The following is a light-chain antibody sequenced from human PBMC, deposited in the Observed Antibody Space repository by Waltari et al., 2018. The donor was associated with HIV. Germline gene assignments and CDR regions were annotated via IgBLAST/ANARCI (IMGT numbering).Light chain of an antibody. CDR2: RNY. J-gene: IGLJ3*02. CDR3: GVWDATLKQWL. Sequence: QSVLPQPPSASGAPGQPVTISCSGSTSNVATQWVHWYPQLPGTAPERLIYRNYQRPSGVPERFSSAKSGASAALIISGLRSEDEADYFCGVWDATLKQWLFGGRTTLTVL. V-gene: IGLV1-47*01. CDR1: TSNVATQW.